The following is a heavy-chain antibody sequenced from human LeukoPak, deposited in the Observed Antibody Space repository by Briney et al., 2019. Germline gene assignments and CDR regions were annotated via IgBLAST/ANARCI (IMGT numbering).Heavy chain of an antibody. CDR2: ISAYNGNT. CDR1: GYTFTSYG. V-gene: IGHV1-18*01. D-gene: IGHD3-9*01. Sequence: ASVKVSCKASGYTFTSYGISWVRQAPGQGLEWMGWISAYNGNTNYAQKLQGRVTMTTDTSTSTAYMELRSLRSDDTAVYYCARAPGYFDWLWVPFDYWGQGTLVTVSS. J-gene: IGHJ4*02. CDR3: ARAPGYFDWLWVPFDY.